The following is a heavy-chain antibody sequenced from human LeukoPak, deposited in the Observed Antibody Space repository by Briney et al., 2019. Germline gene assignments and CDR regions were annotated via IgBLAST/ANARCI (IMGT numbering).Heavy chain of an antibody. Sequence: GGSLRLSCAASGFTVSSNHMSWVRQAPGKGLEWVSVIYSDGTTYYADSVKGRFTISRDNSKNTLYLQMNSLRAEDTAVYYCASRYYGDSTLDYWGQGTLVTVSS. D-gene: IGHD4-17*01. CDR2: IYSDGTT. CDR3: ASRYYGDSTLDY. V-gene: IGHV3-66*01. CDR1: GFTVSSNH. J-gene: IGHJ4*02.